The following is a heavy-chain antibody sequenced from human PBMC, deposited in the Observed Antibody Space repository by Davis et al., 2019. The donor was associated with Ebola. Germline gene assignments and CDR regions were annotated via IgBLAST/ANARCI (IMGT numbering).Heavy chain of an antibody. V-gene: IGHV3-30*04. CDR2: ISYDGSKK. CDR3: ARGWDIVLLPATMAAAFDI. J-gene: IGHJ3*02. CDR1: GFTFSSYA. Sequence: GESLKISCAASGFTFSSYAMHWVRQAPGKGLEWVAVISYDGSKKYYADPVKGRFTIPRDNSKNTLYLQMNSLRAEDTAVYYCARGWDIVLLPATMAAAFDIWGQGTMVTVSS. D-gene: IGHD2-2*01.